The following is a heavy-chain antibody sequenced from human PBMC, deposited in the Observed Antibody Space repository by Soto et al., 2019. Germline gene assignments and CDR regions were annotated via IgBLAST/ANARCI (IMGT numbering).Heavy chain of an antibody. J-gene: IGHJ5*02. V-gene: IGHV4-38-2*02. Sequence: SETLSLTCTVSGYSISSGYYWGWIRQPPGKGLEWIGSIYHSGSTYYNPSLKSRVTISVDTSKNQFSLKLSSVTAADTAVYYCAREAFIVGANWFDPWGQGTLVTVSS. CDR2: IYHSGST. CDR1: GYSISSGYY. CDR3: AREAFIVGANWFDP. D-gene: IGHD1-26*01.